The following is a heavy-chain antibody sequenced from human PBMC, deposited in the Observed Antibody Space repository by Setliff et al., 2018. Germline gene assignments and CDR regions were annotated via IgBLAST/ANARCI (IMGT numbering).Heavy chain of an antibody. CDR1: GNRFTDYF. D-gene: IGHD2-2*01. CDR2: INPNSGDT. J-gene: IGHJ3*02. V-gene: IGHV1-2*02. CDR3: AREVLPLVREEAFYI. Sequence: ASVKVSCKASGNRFTDYFLHWVRQAPGQGLEWMGWINPNSGDTHSAQKFQGRVTITRDTSASTAYVELSSLRSEDTAVYYCAREVLPLVREEAFYIWGQGTMVTVSS.